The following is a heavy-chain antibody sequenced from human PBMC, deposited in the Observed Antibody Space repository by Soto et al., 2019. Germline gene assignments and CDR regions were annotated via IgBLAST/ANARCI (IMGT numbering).Heavy chain of an antibody. J-gene: IGHJ4*02. CDR1: GFTFNNYW. V-gene: IGHV3-7*05. D-gene: IGHD6-19*01. Sequence: GGSLRLSCAASGFTFNNYWMSWVRQAPGKGLEWVADINQGENEKYYVDSVKGRFTISRDNAKNSLYLQMNSLRAEDTAVYYCARDRGWYRFDYWGQGTLVTVSS. CDR2: INQGENEK. CDR3: ARDRGWYRFDY.